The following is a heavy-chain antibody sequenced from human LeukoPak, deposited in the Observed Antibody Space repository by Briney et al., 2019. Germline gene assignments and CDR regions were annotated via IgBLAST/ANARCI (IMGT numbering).Heavy chain of an antibody. V-gene: IGHV3-30-3*01. D-gene: IGHD3-3*01. CDR1: GFTFSDYA. Sequence: GSLRLSCAASGFTFSDYAMHWVRQAPGKGLEWVTVLSYGGTNKYYADSVKGRFTISRDNSKNTMFLQMNSLRAEDTAVYHCARDRSGYANDAFDFWGQGTMVTVSS. CDR3: ARDRSGYANDAFDF. J-gene: IGHJ3*01. CDR2: LSYGGTNK.